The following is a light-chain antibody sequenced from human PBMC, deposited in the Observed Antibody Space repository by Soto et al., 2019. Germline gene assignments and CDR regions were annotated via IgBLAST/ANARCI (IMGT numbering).Light chain of an antibody. CDR1: SSNIGRNT. Sequence: QSVLTQPPSASGTPGQRVTISCSGSSSNIGRNTVNWYQQLPGTAPKLLIYGNDQRPSGVPDRFSGSKSGTSASLAISGLQSEDEADHYCAAWDDSLNGVVFGGGTQLTVL. J-gene: IGLJ2*01. CDR3: AAWDDSLNGVV. V-gene: IGLV1-44*01. CDR2: GND.